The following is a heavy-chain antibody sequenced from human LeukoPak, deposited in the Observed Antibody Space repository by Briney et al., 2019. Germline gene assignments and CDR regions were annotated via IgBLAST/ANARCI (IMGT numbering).Heavy chain of an antibody. V-gene: IGHV3-21*01. CDR1: GFTFSSYS. CDR3: ARDLYKGYDFWSGYYTDFDY. J-gene: IGHJ4*02. Sequence: SGGSLRLSCAASGFTFSSYSMNWVRQAPGKGLEWVSSISSSSSHIYYADSVKGRFTISRDNAKNSLYLQMNSLRAEDTAVYYCARDLYKGYDFWSGYYTDFDYWGQGTLVTVSS. D-gene: IGHD3-3*01. CDR2: ISSSSSHI.